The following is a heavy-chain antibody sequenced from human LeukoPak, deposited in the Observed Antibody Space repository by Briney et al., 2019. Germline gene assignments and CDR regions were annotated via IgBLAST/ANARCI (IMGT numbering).Heavy chain of an antibody. Sequence: APVKVSCKASGYTFTGYYMHWVRQAPGQGLEWMGWINPNSGGTNYAQKFQGRVTMTRDTSISTAYMELSRLRSDDTAVYYCARPAAPHQWELLEFDYWGQGTLVTVSS. J-gene: IGHJ4*02. CDR1: GYTFTGYY. D-gene: IGHD1-26*01. CDR2: INPNSGGT. V-gene: IGHV1-2*02. CDR3: ARPAAPHQWELLEFDY.